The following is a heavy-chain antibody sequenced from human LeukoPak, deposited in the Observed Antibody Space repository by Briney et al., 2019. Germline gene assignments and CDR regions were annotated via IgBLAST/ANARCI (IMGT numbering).Heavy chain of an antibody. J-gene: IGHJ4*02. CDR2: ISSSGGRT. V-gene: IGHV3-23*01. CDR1: GFTFSSYA. Sequence: GGSLRLSCAASGFTFSSYAMSWVRQAPGKGLEWVSVISSSGGRTYSADSVKGRFTISRDNAKNSLYLQMNSLRAEDSAVYYCATRQDYWGQGTLVTVSS. CDR3: ATRQDY.